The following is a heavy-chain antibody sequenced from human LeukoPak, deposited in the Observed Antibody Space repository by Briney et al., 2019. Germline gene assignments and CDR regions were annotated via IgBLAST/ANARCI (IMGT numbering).Heavy chain of an antibody. CDR1: GGTFSSYA. V-gene: IGHV1-69*13. CDR2: IIPIFGSA. Sequence: GASVKVSCKASGGTFSSYAISWVRQAPGQGLEWMGGIIPIFGSANYVQKFQGRVTITADESTSTAYMELSSLRSEDTAVYFCARGVSSGTYYKSHYYYYMDVWGKGTSVTVSS. CDR3: ARGVSSGTYYKSHYYYYMDV. J-gene: IGHJ6*03. D-gene: IGHD3-10*01.